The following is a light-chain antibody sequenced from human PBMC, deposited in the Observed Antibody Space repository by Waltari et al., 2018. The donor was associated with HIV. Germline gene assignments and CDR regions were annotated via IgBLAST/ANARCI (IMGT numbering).Light chain of an antibody. CDR2: FAS. Sequence: DIQMTQSPSSVYASVGDSVTITCRASEGISRVLAWYQQKRGKAPKLLIYFASRLQSGVPARFSGSGSGTEFTLTISSLQSEDFASYYCQQSDSCPFTFGPGTTVDMK. CDR3: QQSDSCPFT. J-gene: IGKJ3*01. V-gene: IGKV1-12*01. CDR1: EGISRV.